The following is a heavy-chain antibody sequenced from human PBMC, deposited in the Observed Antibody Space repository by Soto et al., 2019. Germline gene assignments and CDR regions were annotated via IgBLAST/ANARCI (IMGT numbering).Heavy chain of an antibody. CDR2: IYYSGST. CDR3: ARGWNYYDSSGYNFQYYFDY. Sequence: SETLSLTCTVSGGSISSGDYYWSWIRQPPGKGLEWIGYIYYSGSTYYNPSLKSRVTISVDTSKNQFSLKLSSVTAADTAVYYCARGWNYYDSSGYNFQYYFDYWGQGTLVTVSS. V-gene: IGHV4-30-4*01. D-gene: IGHD3-22*01. J-gene: IGHJ4*02. CDR1: GGSISSGDYY.